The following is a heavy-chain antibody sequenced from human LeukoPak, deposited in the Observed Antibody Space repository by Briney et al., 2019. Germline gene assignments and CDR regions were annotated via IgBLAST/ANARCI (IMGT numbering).Heavy chain of an antibody. Sequence: SETLSLTCAVYGGSFSGYYWSWIRQPPGKGLECIGEINHSGSTNYNPSLKSRVTISVDTSKNQFSLKLSSVTAADTAVYYCASGSTYDYVWGSYRPPDAFDIWGQGTMVTVSS. V-gene: IGHV4-34*01. CDR3: ASGSTYDYVWGSYRPPDAFDI. D-gene: IGHD3-16*02. CDR1: GGSFSGYY. J-gene: IGHJ3*02. CDR2: INHSGST.